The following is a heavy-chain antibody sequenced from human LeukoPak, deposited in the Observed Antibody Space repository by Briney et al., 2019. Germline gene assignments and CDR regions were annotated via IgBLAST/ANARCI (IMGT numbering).Heavy chain of an antibody. CDR3: ARSGADDCVWGSYRYAAFDI. V-gene: IGHV1-18*01. CDR1: GYTFTSYG. Sequence: ASVKVSCKASGYTFTSYGISWVRQAPGQGLEWMGWISAYNGNTNYAQKLQGRVTMTTDTSTSTAYMELRSLRSDDTAVYYCARSGADDCVWGSYRYAAFDIWGQGTMVTVSS. D-gene: IGHD3-16*02. CDR2: ISAYNGNT. J-gene: IGHJ3*02.